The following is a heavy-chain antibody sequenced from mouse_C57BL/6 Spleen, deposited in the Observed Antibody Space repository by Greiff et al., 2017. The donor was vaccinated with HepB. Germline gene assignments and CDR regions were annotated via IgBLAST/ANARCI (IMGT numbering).Heavy chain of an antibody. CDR3: ARARSNYVLYYFDY. D-gene: IGHD2-5*01. V-gene: IGHV5-4*03. CDR2: ISDGGSYT. Sequence: EVKLMESGGGLVKPGGSLKLSCAASGFTFSSYAMSWVRQTPEKRLEWVATISDGGSYTYYPDNVKGRFTISRDNAKNNLYLQMSHLKSEDTAMYYCARARSNYVLYYFDYWGQGTTLTVSS. CDR1: GFTFSSYA. J-gene: IGHJ2*01.